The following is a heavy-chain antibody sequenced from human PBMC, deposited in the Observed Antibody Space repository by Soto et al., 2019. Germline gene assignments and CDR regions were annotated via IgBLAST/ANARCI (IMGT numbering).Heavy chain of an antibody. J-gene: IGHJ4*02. D-gene: IGHD3-3*01. Sequence: GESLKISCAASGFTFSSYAMSWVRQAPGKGLEWVSAISGSGGSTYYADSVKGRFTISRDNSKNTLYLQMNSLRAEDTAVYYCAKDTETYYDFWSGYYFDYWGQGTLVTVSS. CDR1: GFTFSSYA. V-gene: IGHV3-23*01. CDR2: ISGSGGST. CDR3: AKDTETYYDFWSGYYFDY.